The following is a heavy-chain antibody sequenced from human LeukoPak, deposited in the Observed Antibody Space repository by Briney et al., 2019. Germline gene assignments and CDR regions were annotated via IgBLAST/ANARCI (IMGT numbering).Heavy chain of an antibody. CDR1: GFTFSSYG. CDR3: AKGGIAVASTSYYYYMDV. J-gene: IGHJ6*03. D-gene: IGHD6-19*01. V-gene: IGHV3-23*01. CDR2: ISGSGSGGST. Sequence: GGTLRLSCAASGFTFSSYGMTWVRQAPGKGLEWVSAISGSGSGGSTYYADSVKGRFTISRDNSKNTLYLQMNSLRAEDTAVYYCAKGGIAVASTSYYYYMDVWGKGTTVTISS.